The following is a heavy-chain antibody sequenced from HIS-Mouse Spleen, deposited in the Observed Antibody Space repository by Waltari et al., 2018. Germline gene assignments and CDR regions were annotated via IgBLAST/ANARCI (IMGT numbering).Heavy chain of an antibody. V-gene: IGHV1-2*02. CDR1: GYTFTGYY. CDR2: INPTSGGT. Sequence: QVQLVQSGAEVKKPGASVKVSCKASGYTFTGYYMHWVRQAPGQGLEWMGWINPTSGGTNYAQKFQGRFTITRDTSISTAYMELSRLRSDDTAVYYCARDREPDAFDIWGQGTMVTVSS. J-gene: IGHJ3*02. CDR3: ARDREPDAFDI.